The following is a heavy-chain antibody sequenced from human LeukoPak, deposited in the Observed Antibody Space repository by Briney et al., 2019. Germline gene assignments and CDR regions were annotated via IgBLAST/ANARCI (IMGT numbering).Heavy chain of an antibody. Sequence: GGSLSLSCAASGFTFSGSALHWVRQASGKGLEWVGRIRSTANGYATAYAASVKGRFTISRDDSKNTAYLQMDSLKTEDTAVYYCTGNYYGSGGYADFDYWGQGTLVTVSS. J-gene: IGHJ4*02. CDR2: IRSTANGYAT. CDR3: TGNYYGSGGYADFDY. D-gene: IGHD3-10*01. CDR1: GFTFSGSA. V-gene: IGHV3-73*01.